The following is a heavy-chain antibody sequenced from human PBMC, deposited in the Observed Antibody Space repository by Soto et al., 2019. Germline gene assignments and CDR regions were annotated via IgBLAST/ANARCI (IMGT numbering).Heavy chain of an antibody. J-gene: IGHJ5*02. CDR2: IFPSDSDT. D-gene: IGHD3-22*01. V-gene: IGHV5-51*01. CDR3: ARKDKSGYFNWFDP. Sequence: PGESLKISCRPSGYRFTSYWIAWVRQMPGKGLEWMGIIFPSDSDTRYSPSFQGQVTISADRSTSTVFLQWASLKASDTAVYFCARKDKSGYFNWFDPWGQGTLVTAPQ. CDR1: GYRFTSYW.